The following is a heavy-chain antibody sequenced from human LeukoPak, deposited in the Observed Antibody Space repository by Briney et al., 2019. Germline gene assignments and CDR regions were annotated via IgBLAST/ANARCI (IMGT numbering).Heavy chain of an antibody. CDR2: IRYDGSNK. CDR3: AAPGVPAATYYFDY. CDR1: VFTFSTYG. Sequence: PGGSLRLSCAASVFTFSTYGMHWVRQAPGKGLEWVAFIRYDGSNKYYADSVKGRFTISRDNSKNTVYLQMNSLRAEDTAVYYCAAPGVPAATYYFDYWGQGTLVTVSS. J-gene: IGHJ4*02. D-gene: IGHD2-2*01. V-gene: IGHV3-30*02.